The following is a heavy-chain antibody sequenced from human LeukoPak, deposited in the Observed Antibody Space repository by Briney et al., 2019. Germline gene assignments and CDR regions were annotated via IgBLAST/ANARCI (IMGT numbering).Heavy chain of an antibody. D-gene: IGHD3-3*01. CDR2: IIPILGIA. J-gene: IGHJ5*02. Sequence: GASVKVSCKASGGTFSSYAISWVRQAPGQGLEWMGRIIPILGIANYAQKFQGRVTTTADKSTSTAYMELSSLRSEDTAVYYCARERSRGNWFDPWGQGTLVTVSS. V-gene: IGHV1-69*04. CDR3: ARERSRGNWFDP. CDR1: GGTFSSYA.